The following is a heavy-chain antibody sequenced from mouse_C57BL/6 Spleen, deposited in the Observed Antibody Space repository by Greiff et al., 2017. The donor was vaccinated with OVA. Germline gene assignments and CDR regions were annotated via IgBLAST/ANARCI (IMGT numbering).Heavy chain of an antibody. Sequence: QVQLQQSGAELVRPGASVTLSCKASGYTFTDYEMHWVKQTPVHGLEWIGAIDPETGGTAYNQKFKGKAILTADKSSSTAYMELRSLTSEDSAVYYCRGYYGSRGFDYWGQGTTLTVSS. J-gene: IGHJ2*01. V-gene: IGHV1-15*01. CDR3: RGYYGSRGFDY. D-gene: IGHD1-1*01. CDR1: GYTFTDYE. CDR2: IDPETGGT.